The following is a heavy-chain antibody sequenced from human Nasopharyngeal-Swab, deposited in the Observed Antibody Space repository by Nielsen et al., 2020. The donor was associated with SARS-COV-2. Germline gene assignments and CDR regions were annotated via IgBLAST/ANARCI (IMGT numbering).Heavy chain of an antibody. J-gene: IGHJ3*02. V-gene: IGHV1-2*02. CDR3: AIGLDLLWPTNGPFDI. D-gene: IGHD2-8*01. CDR2: MNPHNGGT. Sequence: ASVKVSCKPSGYTFTDYYMHWVRQAPGQGLEWMGWMNPHNGGTNHEQKFQGRVTMTRDTSISTAYMELSRLRSDDTAVYYCAIGLDLLWPTNGPFDIWGQGTMVSISS. CDR1: GYTFTDYY.